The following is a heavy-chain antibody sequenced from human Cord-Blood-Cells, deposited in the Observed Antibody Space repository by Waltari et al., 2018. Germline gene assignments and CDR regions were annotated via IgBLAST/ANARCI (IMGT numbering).Heavy chain of an antibody. V-gene: IGHV3-30*18. D-gene: IGHD6-13*01. CDR1: GFTFSSYG. Sequence: SLRLSCAASGFTFSSYGMHWVRQAPGKGLEWVAVISYDGSNKYYADSVKGRFTISRDNSKNTLYLQMNSLRAEDTAVYYCAKEIDSSSWYFDYWGQGTLVTVSS. CDR2: ISYDGSNK. J-gene: IGHJ4*02. CDR3: AKEIDSSSWYFDY.